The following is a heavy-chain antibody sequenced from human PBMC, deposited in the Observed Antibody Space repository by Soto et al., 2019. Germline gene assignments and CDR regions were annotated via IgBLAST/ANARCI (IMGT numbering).Heavy chain of an antibody. V-gene: IGHV3-13*01. CDR1: GFTFSSYA. J-gene: IGHJ3*02. CDR3: ARVRLDAFDI. CDR2: IGTAGDT. Sequence: GGSLRLSCAASGFTFSSYAMSWVRPATGKGLEWVSAIGTAGDTYYPGSVKGRFTISRENAKNSLYLQMNSLRAGDTAVYYCARVRLDAFDIWGQGTMVTVSS.